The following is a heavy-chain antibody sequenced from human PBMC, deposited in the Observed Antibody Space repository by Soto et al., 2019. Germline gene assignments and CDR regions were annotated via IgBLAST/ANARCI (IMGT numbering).Heavy chain of an antibody. D-gene: IGHD3-10*01. CDR2: IYHSGST. J-gene: IGHJ4*02. CDR1: GGSISSSNW. Sequence: QVQLQESGPGLVKPSGTLSLTCAVSGGSISSSNWWSWVRQPPGKGLEWIGEIYHSGSTNYNPSLKSRVTISVDKSKNQFSLKLSSVTAADTAVYYCARRSWYYYGSGSYFGFDYWGQGTLVTVSS. V-gene: IGHV4-4*02. CDR3: ARRSWYYYGSGSYFGFDY.